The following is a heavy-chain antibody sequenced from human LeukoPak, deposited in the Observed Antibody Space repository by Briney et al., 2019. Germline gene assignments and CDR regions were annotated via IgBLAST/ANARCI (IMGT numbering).Heavy chain of an antibody. V-gene: IGHV3-7*03. CDR3: AKDIDYFVNSGSQGDDYIDY. CDR2: IKEDGTQK. J-gene: IGHJ4*02. Sequence: GGSLRLSCAASGFTFNKSWMSWVRQAPGKGPEWVANIKEDGTQKYYVDSVRGRFTISRDNAKNSLYLQMNSLRAEDTALYYCAKDIDYFVNSGSQGDDYIDYWGQGSLVTVSS. D-gene: IGHD3-22*01. CDR1: GFTFNKSW.